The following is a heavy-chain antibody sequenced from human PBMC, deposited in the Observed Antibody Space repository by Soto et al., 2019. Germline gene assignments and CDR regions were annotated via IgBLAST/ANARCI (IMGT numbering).Heavy chain of an antibody. J-gene: IGHJ4*02. Sequence: GRSLRLSCAASGFTFSSYGMHWVRQAPGKGLEWVAVISYDGSNKYYADSVKGRFTISRDNSKNTLYLQMNSLRAEDTAVYYCAKDLYDRTGIDYCGQGTLVTVSS. CDR1: GFTFSSYG. CDR2: ISYDGSNK. CDR3: AKDLYDRTGIDY. V-gene: IGHV3-30*18. D-gene: IGHD3-22*01.